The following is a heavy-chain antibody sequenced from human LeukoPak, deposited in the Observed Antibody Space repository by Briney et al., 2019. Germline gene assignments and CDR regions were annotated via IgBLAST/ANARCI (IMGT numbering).Heavy chain of an antibody. CDR1: GYTFTGYY. J-gene: IGHJ5*02. CDR2: MNPNSGNT. D-gene: IGHD1-26*01. Sequence: EASVKVSCKASGYTFTGYYIHWVRQAPGQGLEWMGWMNPNSGNTGYAQKFQGRVTMTRNTSISTAYMELSSLRSEDTAVYYCARGVLVGAPALDPWGQGTLVTVSS. CDR3: ARGVLVGAPALDP. V-gene: IGHV1-8*02.